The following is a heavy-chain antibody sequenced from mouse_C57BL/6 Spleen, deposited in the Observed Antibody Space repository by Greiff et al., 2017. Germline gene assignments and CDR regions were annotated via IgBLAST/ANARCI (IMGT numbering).Heavy chain of an antibody. Sequence: QVQLQQSGAELVRPGTSVKVSCKASGYAFTNYLIEWVKQRPGQGLEWIGKINPGSGGTNYNEKFKGKATLTADKSSSTAYMQRSSLTSEDSAVYYCARRLGGDFDYWGQGTTLTVSS. J-gene: IGHJ2*01. CDR1: GYAFTNYL. CDR2: INPGSGGT. D-gene: IGHD4-1*01. V-gene: IGHV1-54*01. CDR3: ARRLGGDFDY.